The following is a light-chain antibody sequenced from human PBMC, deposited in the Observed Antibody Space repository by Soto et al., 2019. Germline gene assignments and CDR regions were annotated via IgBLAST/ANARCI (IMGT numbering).Light chain of an antibody. CDR2: EVS. J-gene: IGLJ2*01. CDR3: SSYAGSNNFGV. Sequence: QSALTQPPSASGCPGQSVTISCTGTSSDVGDYNYVSWYQHHPGKAPKLIIYEVSKRPSGVPDRFSGSKSGNTASLTVSGLQAEDEADYYCSSYAGSNNFGVFGGGTKLTVL. V-gene: IGLV2-8*01. CDR1: SSDVGDYNY.